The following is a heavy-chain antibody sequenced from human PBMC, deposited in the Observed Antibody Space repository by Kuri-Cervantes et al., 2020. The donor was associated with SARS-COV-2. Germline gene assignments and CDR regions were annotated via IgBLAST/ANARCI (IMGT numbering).Heavy chain of an antibody. V-gene: IGHV4-61*01. CDR2: IYYSGSN. CDR3: ARGVTSFGEDA. J-gene: IGHJ6*02. D-gene: IGHD3-3*01. Sequence: SETLSLTCTVSGGSVSSGSYYWSWIRQPPGKGLEWIGYIYYSGSNNYNPSLKSRFTISVDTSEDQFSLKLSSVTAADTAVYYCARGVTSFGEDAWGQGTTVTVSS. CDR1: GGSVSSGSYY.